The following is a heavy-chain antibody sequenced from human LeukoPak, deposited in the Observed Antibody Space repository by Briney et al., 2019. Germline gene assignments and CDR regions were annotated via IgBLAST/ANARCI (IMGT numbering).Heavy chain of an antibody. D-gene: IGHD1-26*01. J-gene: IGHJ6*02. CDR3: ARDGEPYGSYYYGMDV. V-gene: IGHV1-69*13. CDR1: GGTFSSYA. Sequence: SVKVSCKASGGTFSSYAISWVRQAPGQGLEWMGGIIPIFGAANYAQKFQGRVTITADESTSTAYMELSSLRSEDTAVYYCARDGEPYGSYYYGMDVWGQGTTVTVSS. CDR2: IIPIFGAA.